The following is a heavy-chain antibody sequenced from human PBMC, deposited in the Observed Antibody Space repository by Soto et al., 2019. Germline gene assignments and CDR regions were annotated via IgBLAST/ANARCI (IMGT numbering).Heavy chain of an antibody. V-gene: IGHV3-23*01. CDR1: GFTFSNYA. Sequence: EVQLLESGGGLVQPGGSLRVSCAASGFTFSNYAMGWVRQPPGKGLEWVSTIGGGGGIPYYADSVKGRFTTFRDNSKNTLYLQMNSLRAEDTAVYYCAKSAEAVAGTVYAYWGQGTLVTVSS. J-gene: IGHJ4*02. D-gene: IGHD6-19*01. CDR3: AKSAEAVAGTVYAY. CDR2: IGGGGGIP.